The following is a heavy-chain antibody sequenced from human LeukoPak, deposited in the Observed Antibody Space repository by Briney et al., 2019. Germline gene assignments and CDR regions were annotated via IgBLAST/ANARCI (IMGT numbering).Heavy chain of an antibody. Sequence: GGSLRLSCAASGFTFSSYWMSWVRQAPGKGLEWVANIKQDGSEKYYVDSVKGRFTISRDNAKNSLYLQMNSLRAEDTAVYYCARPYEEAIRRLYYFDYWGQGTLVTVSS. CDR2: IKQDGSEK. V-gene: IGHV3-7*01. D-gene: IGHD2-21*01. CDR3: ARPYEEAIRRLYYFDY. CDR1: GFTFSSYW. J-gene: IGHJ4*02.